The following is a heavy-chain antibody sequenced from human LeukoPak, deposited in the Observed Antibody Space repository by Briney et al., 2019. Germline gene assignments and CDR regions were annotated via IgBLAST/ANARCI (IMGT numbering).Heavy chain of an antibody. CDR1: GGTFSSYA. D-gene: IGHD3-3*01. Sequence: SVTVSCKASGGTFSSYAISWVRQAPGQGLEWMGGIIPIFGTANYAQKFQGRVTITADESTSTAYMELSSLRSEDTAVYYCARGRFLMLPRDWFDPWGQGTLVTVSS. J-gene: IGHJ5*02. V-gene: IGHV1-69*13. CDR3: ARGRFLMLPRDWFDP. CDR2: IIPIFGTA.